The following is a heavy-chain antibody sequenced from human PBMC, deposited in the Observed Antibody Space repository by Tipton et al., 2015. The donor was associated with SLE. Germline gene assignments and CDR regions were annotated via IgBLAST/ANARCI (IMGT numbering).Heavy chain of an antibody. Sequence: TLSLTCTVSGGPISTHYWSWIRQPPGKGLEWIGHIYYSGSTNYNPSLKSRVTMSVDTSKNQFSLKLSSVTAADTAVYYCARQDSSGYWSFDYWGQGTLVTVSS. V-gene: IGHV4-59*11. CDR3: ARQDSSGYWSFDY. J-gene: IGHJ4*02. CDR1: GGPISTHY. D-gene: IGHD3-22*01. CDR2: IYYSGST.